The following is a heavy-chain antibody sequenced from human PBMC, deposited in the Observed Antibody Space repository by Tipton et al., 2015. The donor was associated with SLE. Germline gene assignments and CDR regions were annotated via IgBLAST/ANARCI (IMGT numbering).Heavy chain of an antibody. CDR2: IYHSGST. CDR1: GYSISSGFY. D-gene: IGHD1-14*01. V-gene: IGHV4-38-2*02. CDR3: ARATGPHVYYYYMDV. Sequence: TLSLTCTVSGYSISSGFYWGWIRQPPGKGLEWIGNIYHSGSTFYNPSLKSRVTISVDTSKNQFSLKLSSVTAADAAVYYCARATGPHVYYYYMDVWGKGTTVTVSS. J-gene: IGHJ6*03.